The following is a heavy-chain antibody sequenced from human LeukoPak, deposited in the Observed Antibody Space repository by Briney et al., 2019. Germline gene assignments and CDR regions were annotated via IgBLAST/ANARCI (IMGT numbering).Heavy chain of an antibody. CDR3: ARDPFRGNPGLDY. D-gene: IGHD4-23*01. Sequence: GTLRLACAASGFTFSGFAMSWIRQPPGKGLEWIGSIYYSGSTYCNPSLKSRVTISVDTSKNQFSLKLSSVTAADTAVYYCARDPFRGNPGLDYWGQGTLVTVSS. V-gene: IGHV4-38-2*02. CDR2: IYYSGST. J-gene: IGHJ4*02. CDR1: GFTFSGFA.